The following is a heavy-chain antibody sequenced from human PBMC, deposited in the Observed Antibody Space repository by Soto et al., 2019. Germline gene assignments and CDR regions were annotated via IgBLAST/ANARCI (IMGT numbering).Heavy chain of an antibody. D-gene: IGHD3-16*02. CDR1: GGSFSGYY. CDR3: ARGPPGYDYIWGSYRYLWYFDL. Sequence: QVQLQQWGAGLLKPSETLSLTCAVYGGSFSGYYWSWIRQPPGKGLEWIGEINHSGSTNYNPSLKSRVTISVDTSKNHFSLKLSSVTAADTAVYYCARGPPGYDYIWGSYRYLWYFDLWGRGTLVTVSS. V-gene: IGHV4-34*01. CDR2: INHSGST. J-gene: IGHJ2*01.